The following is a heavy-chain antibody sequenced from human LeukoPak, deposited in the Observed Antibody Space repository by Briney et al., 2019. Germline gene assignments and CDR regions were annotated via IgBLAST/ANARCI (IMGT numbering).Heavy chain of an antibody. V-gene: IGHV4-34*01. Sequence: SETLSLTCAVYGGSFSGYYWSWIRQPPGKGLEWIGEINHSGSTNYNPSLKSRVTMSVDTSKNQFSLKLSSVTAADTAVYYCASLGYSSSWSLFDYWGQGTLVTVSS. D-gene: IGHD6-13*01. CDR3: ASLGYSSSWSLFDY. J-gene: IGHJ4*02. CDR1: GGSFSGYY. CDR2: INHSGST.